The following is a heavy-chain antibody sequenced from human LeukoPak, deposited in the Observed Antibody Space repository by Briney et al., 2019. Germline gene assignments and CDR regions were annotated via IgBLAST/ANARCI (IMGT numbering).Heavy chain of an antibody. Sequence: VASVKVSCKASGYTFTGYYIHWVRQAPGQGLEWMGWINPNSGGTNYAQKFQGRVTMTRDTSISTAYMELSRLRSDDTAVYYCARESYGDSTQKDWFDPWGQGTLVTVSS. CDR2: INPNSGGT. CDR3: ARESYGDSTQKDWFDP. J-gene: IGHJ5*02. CDR1: GYTFTGYY. V-gene: IGHV1-2*02. D-gene: IGHD4-17*01.